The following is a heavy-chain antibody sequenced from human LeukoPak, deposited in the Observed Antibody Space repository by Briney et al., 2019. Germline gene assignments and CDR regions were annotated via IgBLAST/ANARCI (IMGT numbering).Heavy chain of an antibody. CDR3: ARGLWSPGWFGELLGDY. Sequence: ASVKVSCRASGYTFNSYVINWVRQATGQGLEWMGWMNPNSGNTGYAQKFQGRVTMTRNTSISTAYMELSSLRSEDTAVYYCARGLWSPGWFGELLGDYWGQGTLVTVSS. V-gene: IGHV1-8*01. D-gene: IGHD3-10*01. CDR1: GYTFNSYV. CDR2: MNPNSGNT. J-gene: IGHJ4*02.